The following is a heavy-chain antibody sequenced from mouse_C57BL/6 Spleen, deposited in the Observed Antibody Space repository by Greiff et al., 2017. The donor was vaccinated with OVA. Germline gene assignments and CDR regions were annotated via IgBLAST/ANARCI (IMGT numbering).Heavy chain of an antibody. V-gene: IGHV2-9-1*01. CDR3: ARNYGNFPAYWYFDV. CDR2: IWTGGGT. CDR1: GFSLTSYA. D-gene: IGHD2-1*01. Sequence: VHLVESGPGLVAPSQSLSITCTVSGFSLTSYAISWVRQPPGKGLEWLGVIWTGGGTNYNSALKSRLSISKDNSKSQVFLKMNSLQTDDTARYYCARNYGNFPAYWYFDVWGTGTTVTVSS. J-gene: IGHJ1*03.